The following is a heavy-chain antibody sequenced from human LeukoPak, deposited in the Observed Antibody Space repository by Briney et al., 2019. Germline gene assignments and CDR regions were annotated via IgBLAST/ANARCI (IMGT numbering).Heavy chain of an antibody. Sequence: SETLSLTCTVSGGSISSGDYYWSWIRQPPGKGLEWIGYIYYSGSTYYNPSLKSRVTISVDTSKNQFSLKLSSVTAADTAVYYCARGGKYYYDSSGYYPGYYGMDVWGQGTTVTVSS. CDR3: ARGGKYYYDSSGYYPGYYGMDV. J-gene: IGHJ6*02. D-gene: IGHD3-22*01. V-gene: IGHV4-30-4*01. CDR1: GGSISSGDYY. CDR2: IYYSGST.